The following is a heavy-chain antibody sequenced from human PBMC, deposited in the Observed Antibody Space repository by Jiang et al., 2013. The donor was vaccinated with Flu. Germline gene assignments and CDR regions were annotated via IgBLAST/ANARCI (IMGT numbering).Heavy chain of an antibody. J-gene: IGHJ4*02. CDR2: TYYRSKWYN. V-gene: IGHV6-1*01. Sequence: SNSAAWNWIRQSPSRGLEWLGRTYYRSKWYNDYAVSVKSRITINPDTSKNQFSLQLNSVTPEDTAVYYCAREGMATITFDYWGQGTLVTVSS. CDR3: AREGMATITFDY. D-gene: IGHD5-24*01. CDR1: SNSAA.